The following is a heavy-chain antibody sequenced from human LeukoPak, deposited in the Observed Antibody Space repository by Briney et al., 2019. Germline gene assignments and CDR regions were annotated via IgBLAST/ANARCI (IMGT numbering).Heavy chain of an antibody. D-gene: IGHD3-22*01. J-gene: IGHJ5*02. CDR1: GGSFSGYY. CDR2: INHSGSI. V-gene: IGHV4-34*01. Sequence: SETLSLTCAVYGGSFSGYYWSWIRQPPGKGLEWIGEINHSGSINYNPSLKSRVTISVDTSKNQFSLNLRSVTAADTAVYYCARGRGYYDSSGHYYHWGQGTLVTVSS. CDR3: ARGRGYYDSSGHYYH.